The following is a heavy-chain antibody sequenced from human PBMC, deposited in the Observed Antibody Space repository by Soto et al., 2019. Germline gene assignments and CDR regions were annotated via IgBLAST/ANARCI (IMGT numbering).Heavy chain of an antibody. J-gene: IGHJ4*02. CDR3: GRDIGGISGIDY. CDR1: GYIFNGFY. V-gene: IGHV1-2*02. CDR2: INPNSGGT. Sequence: ASVKVSCKASGYIFNGFYIQWVRQVPGQGLEWMGWINPNSGGTNFAQKFEGRITMTRDPSISTAYMELSGLRFGDSALYYCGRDIGGISGIDYWGQGTPVTVSS. D-gene: IGHD3-16*01.